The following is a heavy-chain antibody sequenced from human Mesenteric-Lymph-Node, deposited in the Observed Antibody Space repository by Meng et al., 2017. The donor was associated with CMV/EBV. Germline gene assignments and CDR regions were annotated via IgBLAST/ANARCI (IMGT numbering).Heavy chain of an antibody. Sequence: SETLSLTCSVSGYSIDNDYYWGWVRQPPGKGLQWIASAYHTGNTYYSPSLRTRVTISMDTSKNQFSLKLTSVTAADTAVYYCVRDNDFRNYYYGMDVWGQGTAVTVSS. CDR2: AYHTGNT. CDR3: VRDNDFRNYYYGMDV. J-gene: IGHJ6*02. D-gene: IGHD3-3*01. V-gene: IGHV4-38-2*02. CDR1: GYSIDNDYY.